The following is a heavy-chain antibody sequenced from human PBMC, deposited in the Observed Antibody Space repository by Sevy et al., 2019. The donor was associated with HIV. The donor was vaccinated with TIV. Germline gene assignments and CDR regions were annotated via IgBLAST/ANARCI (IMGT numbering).Heavy chain of an antibody. CDR1: GFTFAKYS. Sequence: GGSLRLSCAASGFTFAKYSMSWVRQAPGKGLEWVSTFSFGCGRINYADSVKGRFTISRDDSKNTLFLQMNSLRAEDTATYFCAREGCTQPHDYWGQGTMVTVSS. CDR3: AREGCTQPHDY. J-gene: IGHJ4*02. V-gene: IGHV3-23*01. CDR2: FSFGCGRI. D-gene: IGHD2-8*01.